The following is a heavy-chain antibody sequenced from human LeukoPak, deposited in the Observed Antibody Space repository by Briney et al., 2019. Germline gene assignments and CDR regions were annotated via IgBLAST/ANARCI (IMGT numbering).Heavy chain of an antibody. CDR1: GDSINSYY. V-gene: IGHV4-59*08. Sequence: SETLSLTCTVSGDSINSYYWSWIRQPPEKGLEWLGYIYYRGSANYNPSLKSRVTISIDTSKNQFSLKLTSVTAADTAVYYCARLLHDWFDSWGQGTLVTVSS. CDR2: IYYRGSA. CDR3: ARLLHDWFDS. J-gene: IGHJ5*01. D-gene: IGHD4-11*01.